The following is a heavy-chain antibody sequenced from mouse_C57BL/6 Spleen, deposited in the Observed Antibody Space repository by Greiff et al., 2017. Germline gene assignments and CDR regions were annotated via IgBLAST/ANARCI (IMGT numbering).Heavy chain of an antibody. CDR1: GFTFSDYG. CDR2: ISSGSSTI. CDR3: AVDSNYRDYYAMDD. V-gene: IGHV5-17*01. J-gene: IGHJ4*01. D-gene: IGHD2-5*01. Sequence: EVKLVESGGGLVKPGGSLKLSCAASGFTFSDYGMHWVRQAPEKGLEWVAYISSGSSTIYYADTVKGRFTISRDNAKNTLFLQMTSLRSEDTAMYYCAVDSNYRDYYAMDDWGQGTSVTVSS.